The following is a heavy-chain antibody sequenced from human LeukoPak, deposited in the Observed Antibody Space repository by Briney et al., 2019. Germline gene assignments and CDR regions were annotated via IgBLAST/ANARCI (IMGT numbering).Heavy chain of an antibody. V-gene: IGHV4-38-2*02. CDR2: IYHSGST. D-gene: IGHD3-9*01. J-gene: IGHJ4*02. CDR3: ASRGILTGYYYFDY. Sequence: SETLSLTCTVSGYSISSGYYWGWIRQPPGKGLEWIGSIYHSGSTYYNPSLKSRVTISVDTSKNQFSLKLSSVTAADTAVYYCASRGILTGYYYFDYWGQGTLVTVSS. CDR1: GYSISSGYY.